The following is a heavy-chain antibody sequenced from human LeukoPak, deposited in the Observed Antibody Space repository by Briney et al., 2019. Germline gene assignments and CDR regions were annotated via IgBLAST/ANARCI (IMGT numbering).Heavy chain of an antibody. D-gene: IGHD3-10*01. CDR1: GFTFGSYG. Sequence: PGGSLRLSCAASGFTFGSYGMHWVRQAPGKGLEWVTFIRSDGSNKYYADSVKGRFTISRDNSKNTLYLQMNTLIADDTAVYYCARERALGGGVINYFDYWGQGTLVTVSS. J-gene: IGHJ4*02. CDR2: IRSDGSNK. V-gene: IGHV3-30*02. CDR3: ARERALGGGVINYFDY.